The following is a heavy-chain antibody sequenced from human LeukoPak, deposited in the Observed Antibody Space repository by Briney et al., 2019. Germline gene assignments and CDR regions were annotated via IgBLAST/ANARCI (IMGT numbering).Heavy chain of an antibody. D-gene: IGHD2-8*02. Sequence: GALLLSCAASGFTFSSSWMSWVRQAPGNGLEWVSSISSSSSYIYYADSVKGRFTISRDNVDNVVYLQMNSLGAEDTVVYYCARVAVSGPTGWFDSWGQGTLVIVSS. CDR1: GFTFSSSW. CDR3: ARVAVSGPTGWFDS. V-gene: IGHV3-21*01. CDR2: ISSSSSYI. J-gene: IGHJ5*01.